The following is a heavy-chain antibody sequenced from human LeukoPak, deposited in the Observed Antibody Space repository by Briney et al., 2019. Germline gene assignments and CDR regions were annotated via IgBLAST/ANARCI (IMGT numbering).Heavy chain of an antibody. V-gene: IGHV4-59*01. Sequence: SETLSLTCTVSGGSISSYYWSWIRQPPGKGLERIGYIYYSGSTNYNPSLKSRVTISVDTSKNQFSLKLSSVTAADTAVYYCARGATRYYYYYYMDVWGKGTTVTVSS. CDR2: IYYSGST. CDR3: ARGATRYYYYYYMDV. CDR1: GGSISSYY. D-gene: IGHD5-24*01. J-gene: IGHJ6*03.